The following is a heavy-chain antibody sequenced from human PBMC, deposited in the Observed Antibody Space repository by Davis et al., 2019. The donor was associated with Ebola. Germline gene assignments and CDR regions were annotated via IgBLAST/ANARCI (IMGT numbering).Heavy chain of an antibody. J-gene: IGHJ5*02. CDR2: IYYSGST. CDR1: GGYISGYY. V-gene: IGHV4-59*01. CDR3: ARYTYYYDSSGYYFSWFDP. D-gene: IGHD3-22*01. Sequence: SETLSLTCTVSGGYISGYYWSWIRQPPGKGLEWIGYIYYSGSTNYNPSLKIRVTISVDTSKNQFSLKLSSVTAADTAVYYCARYTYYYDSSGYYFSWFDPWGQGTLVTVSS.